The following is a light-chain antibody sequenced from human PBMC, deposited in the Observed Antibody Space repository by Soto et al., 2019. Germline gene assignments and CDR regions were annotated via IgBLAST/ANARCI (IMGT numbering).Light chain of an antibody. CDR1: QSVSSNF. Sequence: EIVMTQSPGTLSLPPGERATLSCRASQSVSSNFLAWYQQRPGQAPRLLMDGASSRAAGIPDWFSGSGSGTDFSLTISRLEPEDFAVYYCHHYGRSAIFTFGPGTTVDIK. J-gene: IGKJ3*01. V-gene: IGKV3-20*01. CDR2: GAS. CDR3: HHYGRSAIFT.